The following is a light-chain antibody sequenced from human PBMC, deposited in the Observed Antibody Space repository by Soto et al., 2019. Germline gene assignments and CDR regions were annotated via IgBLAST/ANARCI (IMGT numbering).Light chain of an antibody. Sequence: DIVMTQTPLSSPVTLGQPASISCRSSQSLVHSDGNTYLSWLQQRPGQPPKLLIYKISNRFSVVPDRFSGSGAGTDFTLKISRVEAEDVGVYYCMQATQFPHKMYTFGQGTKLEIK. CDR3: MQATQFPHKMYT. J-gene: IGKJ2*01. CDR1: QSLVHSDGNTY. V-gene: IGKV2-24*01. CDR2: KIS.